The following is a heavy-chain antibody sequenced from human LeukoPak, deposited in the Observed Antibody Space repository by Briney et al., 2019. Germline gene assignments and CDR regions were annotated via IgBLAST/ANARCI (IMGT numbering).Heavy chain of an antibody. CDR2: ISYDGSNK. CDR3: AKDRGHYYDSSGYILDY. J-gene: IGHJ4*02. D-gene: IGHD3-22*01. Sequence: PGGSLRLSCAASGFTFSSYAMHWVRQAPGKGLEWVAVISYDGSNKYYADSVKGRFTISRDNSKNTLYLQMNSLRAEDTAVYYCAKDRGHYYDSSGYILDYWGQGTLVTVSS. CDR1: GFTFSSYA. V-gene: IGHV3-30*04.